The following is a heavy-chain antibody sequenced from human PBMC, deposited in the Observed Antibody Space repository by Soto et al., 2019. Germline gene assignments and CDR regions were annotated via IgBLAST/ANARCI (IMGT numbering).Heavy chain of an antibody. CDR1: GGTFSSYT. Sequence: ASVKVSCKASGGTFSSYTISWVRQAPGQGLEWMGRIIPILGIANYAQKFQGRVTITADKSTSTAYMELSSLRSEDTAVYYCASLRFLDYSSSWYDNYWGQGTPVTVSS. CDR3: ASLRFLDYSSSWYDNY. D-gene: IGHD6-13*01. CDR2: IIPILGIA. J-gene: IGHJ4*02. V-gene: IGHV1-69*02.